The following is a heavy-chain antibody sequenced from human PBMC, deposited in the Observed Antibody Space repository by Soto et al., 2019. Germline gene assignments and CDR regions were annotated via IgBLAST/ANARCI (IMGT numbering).Heavy chain of an antibody. CDR2: ISSSSSYI. J-gene: IGHJ6*02. V-gene: IGHV3-21*01. Sequence: EVQLVESGGGLVKPGGSLRLPCVASGFALSNYSMNWVRQAPGKGLDWVSSISSSSSYIYYADSVKGRFTISRDSAQNSLYLQMNSLRPEDTARYYCATAIIVATMDVWGQGTTVTVSS. CDR3: ATAIIVATMDV. D-gene: IGHD5-12*01. CDR1: GFALSNYS.